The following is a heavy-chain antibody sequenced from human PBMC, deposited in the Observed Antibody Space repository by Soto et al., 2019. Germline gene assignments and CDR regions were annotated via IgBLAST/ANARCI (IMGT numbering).Heavy chain of an antibody. J-gene: IGHJ2*01. Sequence: QVQLLQSGAEVKKPGSSVKVSCKASGGTFSNYAISWVRQAPGQGLEWMGGITPIFGTANYAQKFQGRVTITADESTSTAYMELSSLRSEDKAVYYCARMTYFDSSGLGNFDLWGRGTLVTVSS. D-gene: IGHD3-22*01. CDR2: ITPIFGTA. CDR1: GGTFSNYA. V-gene: IGHV1-69*12. CDR3: ARMTYFDSSGLGNFDL.